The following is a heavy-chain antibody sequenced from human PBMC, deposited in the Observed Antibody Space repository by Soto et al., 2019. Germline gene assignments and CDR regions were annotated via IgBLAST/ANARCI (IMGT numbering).Heavy chain of an antibody. D-gene: IGHD6-13*01. CDR2: ISYDGSNK. CDR3: AKDELGEQQLPLGYFDY. V-gene: IGHV3-30*18. Sequence: GGSLRLSCAASGFTFSSYGMHWVRQAPGKGLEWVAVISYDGSNKYYADSVKGRFTISRDNSKNTLYLQMNSLRAEDTAVYYCAKDELGEQQLPLGYFDYWGQGTLVTVSS. CDR1: GFTFSSYG. J-gene: IGHJ4*02.